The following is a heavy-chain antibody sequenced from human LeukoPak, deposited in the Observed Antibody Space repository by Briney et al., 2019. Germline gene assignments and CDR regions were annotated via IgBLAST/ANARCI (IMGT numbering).Heavy chain of an antibody. CDR2: IRSKANSYAT. Sequence: PGGSLKLSCAASGFTFSGSAMHWVRQASGKGLEWVGRIRSKANSYATAYAASVKGRFTISGDDSKNTAYLQMSSLKTEDTAVYYCTRRGYCTNGVCYQDYWGQGTLVTVSS. J-gene: IGHJ4*02. V-gene: IGHV3-73*01. CDR1: GFTFSGSA. D-gene: IGHD2-8*01. CDR3: TRRGYCTNGVCYQDY.